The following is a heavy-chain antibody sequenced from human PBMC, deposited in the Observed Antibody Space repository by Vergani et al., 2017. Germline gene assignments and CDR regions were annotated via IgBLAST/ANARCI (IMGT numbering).Heavy chain of an antibody. CDR3: AKYLRDSTDGLHDS. J-gene: IGHJ4*02. CDR2: IGKDEINK. Sequence: QVQMVESAGGGVQPGGSLRLSCAASGFTFRKFGMHWIRQAPGKGLEGLAYIGKDEINKRYRDAVKGRFTVSRDNSKDILYLQMDSLRSEDMALYYCAKYLRDSTDGLHDSWGPETLVIVSS. V-gene: IGHV3-30*02. D-gene: IGHD2-21*02. CDR1: GFTFRKFG.